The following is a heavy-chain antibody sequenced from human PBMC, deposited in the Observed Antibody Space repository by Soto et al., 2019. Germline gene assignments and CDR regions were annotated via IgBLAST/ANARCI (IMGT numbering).Heavy chain of an antibody. CDR2: ISGSGGST. Sequence: PGGSLRRSCASSGFTFSSYAMSWVRQAPGKGLEWVSAISGSGGSTYYADSVKGRFTISRDNSKNTLYLQMNSLRAEDTAVYYCANHYDFLSWFDPWGQGTLVTLSS. D-gene: IGHD3-3*01. CDR3: ANHYDFLSWFDP. CDR1: GFTFSSYA. V-gene: IGHV3-23*01. J-gene: IGHJ5*02.